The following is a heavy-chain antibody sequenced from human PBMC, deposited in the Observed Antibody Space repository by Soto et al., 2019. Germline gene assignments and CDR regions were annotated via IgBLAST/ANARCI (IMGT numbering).Heavy chain of an antibody. Sequence: QITLKESGPALVQSTQTLTLTCTFSGFSLSSSGVGLGWIRQPPGKALEWLAFIYWYGDKRYSPSLKSRLTITKDTSENQVVLTMTNMDPVDTATNYCAHRQAANNPSYFNSWGQGTLVTVSS. V-gene: IGHV2-5*01. CDR2: IYWYGDK. CDR1: GFSLSSSGVG. J-gene: IGHJ4*02. CDR3: AHRQAANNPSYFNS. D-gene: IGHD1-1*01.